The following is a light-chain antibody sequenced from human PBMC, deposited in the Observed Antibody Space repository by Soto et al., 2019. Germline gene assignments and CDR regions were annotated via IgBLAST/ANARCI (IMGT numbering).Light chain of an antibody. CDR3: QQDKNWPL. CDR1: HSVNSH. Sequence: MTMTKYPATLSVTPGERVTLNFRTSHSVNSHVAWYQQKPGQAPRLLLYGASTRATGIPVRFSGSGFGTEFTLSISSLQSEDFAVYYCQQDKNWPLFAQGTRLEIK. CDR2: GAS. V-gene: IGKV3-15*01. J-gene: IGKJ5*01.